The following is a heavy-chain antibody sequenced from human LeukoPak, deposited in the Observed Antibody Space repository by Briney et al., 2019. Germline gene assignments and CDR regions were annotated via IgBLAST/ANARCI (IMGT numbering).Heavy chain of an antibody. CDR3: VRDTTPFGYSYDS. Sequence: PGGSLRLSSAASGFTFSHCWMHWFRQVPGKGLVWVARVTHDGSGTSYADSVKGRFTISRDNAKNTLYLEMNSLRVEDTAVYYCVRDTTPFGYSYDSWGQGTLVTVSS. D-gene: IGHD5-12*01. CDR2: VTHDGSGT. CDR1: GFTFSHCW. J-gene: IGHJ4*02. V-gene: IGHV3-74*01.